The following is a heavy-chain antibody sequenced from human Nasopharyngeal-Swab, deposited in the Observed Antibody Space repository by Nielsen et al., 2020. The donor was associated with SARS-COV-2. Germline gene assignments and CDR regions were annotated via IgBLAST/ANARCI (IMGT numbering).Heavy chain of an antibody. CDR2: IKQDGSEK. Sequence: GESLKISCAASGFTFSSYWMSRVRQAPGKGLEWVANIKQDGSEKYYVDSVKGRFTISRDNAKNSLYLQMNSLRAEDTAVYYCARDRIYYGMDVWGQGTTVTVSS. CDR3: ARDRIYYGMDV. CDR1: GFTFSSYW. J-gene: IGHJ6*02. V-gene: IGHV3-7*01.